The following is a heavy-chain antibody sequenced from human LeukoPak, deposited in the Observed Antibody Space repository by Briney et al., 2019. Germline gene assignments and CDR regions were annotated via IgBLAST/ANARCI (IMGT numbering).Heavy chain of an antibody. J-gene: IGHJ4*02. CDR1: GFIFSSHS. CDR2: ISSSSSTK. V-gene: IGHV3-48*02. CDR3: ARRYSGIDY. Sequence: GGSLRLSCAASGFIFSSHSMNWVRQAPGKGLEWVAYISSSSSTKYYADSVKGRFTISRDNAKSSLYLQMNSLRDEDTAVYYCARRYSGIDYWGQGTLVTVSS. D-gene: IGHD1-26*01.